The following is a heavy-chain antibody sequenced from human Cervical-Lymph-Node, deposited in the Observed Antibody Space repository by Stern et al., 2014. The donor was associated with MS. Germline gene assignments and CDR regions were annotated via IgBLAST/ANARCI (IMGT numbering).Heavy chain of an antibody. Sequence: QVQLVQSGAEVKKPGSSVKVSCKASGGTFSSYAFSWVRQAPGQGLEWMGGIIPIIGTANYAQKFQARVTISADNSIKTVYMEVSSLRSEDTAVYYCARDQRHYGSGHYAFDIWGQGTMVTVSS. CDR2: IIPIIGTA. CDR1: GGTFSSYA. D-gene: IGHD3-10*01. V-gene: IGHV1-69*06. CDR3: ARDQRHYGSGHYAFDI. J-gene: IGHJ3*02.